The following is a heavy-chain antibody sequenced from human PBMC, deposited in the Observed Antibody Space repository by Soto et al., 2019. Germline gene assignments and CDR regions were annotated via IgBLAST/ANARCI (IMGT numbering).Heavy chain of an antibody. CDR1: GGSISSSSYY. V-gene: IGHV4-39*01. CDR3: ARLEGLATISYYFDF. D-gene: IGHD3-9*01. CDR2: IYYSGST. J-gene: IGHJ4*02. Sequence: QLQLQESGPGLVKPSEALSLTCSVSGGSISSSSYYWGWIRQPPGKGLEGIGSIYYSGSTYYNPSLKSRVTISIDKSKNQFSLKLSSLTAADTAVYYCARLEGLATISYYFDFWGQGTLVTVSS.